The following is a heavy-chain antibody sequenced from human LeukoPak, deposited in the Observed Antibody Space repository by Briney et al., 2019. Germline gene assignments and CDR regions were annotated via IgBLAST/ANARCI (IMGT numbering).Heavy chain of an antibody. J-gene: IGHJ4*02. CDR1: GGSISSGGYY. CDR2: IYYSGST. D-gene: IGHD3-22*01. V-gene: IGHV4-31*03. CDR3: ARGGAYYYDSSGYYYGN. Sequence: SETLSLTCTVSGGSISSGGYYWSWIRQHPGKGLEWIGYIYYSGSTYYNPSLKSRVTISVDTSKNQFSLKLSSVTAADTAVYYCARGGAYYYDSSGYYYGNWGQGTLVTVSS.